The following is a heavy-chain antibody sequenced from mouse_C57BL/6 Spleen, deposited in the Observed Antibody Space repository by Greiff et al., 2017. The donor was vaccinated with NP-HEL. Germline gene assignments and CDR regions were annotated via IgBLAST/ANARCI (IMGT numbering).Heavy chain of an antibody. CDR2: ISSCSSTI. Sequence: EVKLQESGGGLVKPGGSLKLSCAASGFTFSDYGMHWVRQAPEKGLEWVAYISSCSSTIYYADTVKGRFTISRDNAKNTLFLQMTSLRSEDTAMYYCARNFFDDWGQGTTLTVSS. CDR1: GFTFSDYG. V-gene: IGHV5-17*01. CDR3: ARNFFDD. J-gene: IGHJ2*01.